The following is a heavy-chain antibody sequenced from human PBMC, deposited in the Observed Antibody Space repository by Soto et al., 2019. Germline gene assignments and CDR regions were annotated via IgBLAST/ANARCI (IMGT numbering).Heavy chain of an antibody. Sequence: QITLKESGPTLVKPTQTLMLTCNFSGFSLSTSGVGVGWIRQPPGKALEWLALIYWDDDKRYSPSLKSRLTITKHTSKNQVVLTMTNMDPVDTATYYCAHSPPPTVTTSAEYFQHWGQGTLVTVSS. D-gene: IGHD4-17*01. CDR1: GFSLSTSGVG. CDR3: AHSPPPTVTTSAEYFQH. V-gene: IGHV2-5*02. J-gene: IGHJ1*01. CDR2: IYWDDDK.